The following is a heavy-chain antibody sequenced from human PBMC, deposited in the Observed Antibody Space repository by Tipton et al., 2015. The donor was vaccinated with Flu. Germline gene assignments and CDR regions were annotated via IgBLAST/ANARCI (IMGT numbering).Heavy chain of an antibody. V-gene: IGHV4-59*01. D-gene: IGHD6-13*01. CDR1: GGSINGYY. CDR3: ARDHGYSSSWSPNWFDP. Sequence: TLSLTCTVSGGSINGYYWSWIRQPPGKGLEWIGDISYSGSTNHNPSLKSRVTISLDTSKNQFSLKLSSVTAADTAVYYCARDHGYSSSWSPNWFDPWGQGTLVTVSS. CDR2: ISYSGST. J-gene: IGHJ5*02.